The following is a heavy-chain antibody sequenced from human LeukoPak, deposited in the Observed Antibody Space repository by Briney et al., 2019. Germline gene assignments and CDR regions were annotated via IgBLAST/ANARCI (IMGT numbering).Heavy chain of an antibody. J-gene: IGHJ4*02. CDR1: GGSISSYY. V-gene: IGHV4-59*01. CDR3: ARAGGIFGIDY. Sequence: PSETLSLTCTVSGGSISSYYWSWIRQPPGKGLEWIGYIYYSGSTNYNPSLKSRVTISVDTSKNQFSLKLSSVTAADTAVYYCARAGGIFGIDYWGQATLVTVSS. D-gene: IGHD3-3*01. CDR2: IYYSGST.